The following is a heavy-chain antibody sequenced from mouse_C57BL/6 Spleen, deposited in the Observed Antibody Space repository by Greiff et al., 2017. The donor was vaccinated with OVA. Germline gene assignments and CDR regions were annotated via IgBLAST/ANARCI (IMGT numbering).Heavy chain of an antibody. Sequence: VHVKQSGPELVKPGASVKIPCKASGYTFTDYNMDWVKQSHGKSLEWIGDINPNNGGTIYNQKFKGKATLTVDKSSSTAYMELRSLTSEDTAVYYCALPTGTRYAMDYWGQGTSVTVSS. CDR1: GYTFTDYN. D-gene: IGHD4-1*02. J-gene: IGHJ4*01. CDR3: ALPTGTRYAMDY. V-gene: IGHV1-18*01. CDR2: INPNNGGT.